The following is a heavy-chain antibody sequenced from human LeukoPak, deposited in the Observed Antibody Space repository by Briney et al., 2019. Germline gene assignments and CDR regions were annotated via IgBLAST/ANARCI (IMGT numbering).Heavy chain of an antibody. D-gene: IGHD3-22*01. V-gene: IGHV1-2*02. J-gene: IGHJ3*02. CDR3: AGVRDSSGYYYVVFVI. CDR1: RYTFPWYY. CDR2: ISPKSGGT. Sequence: ASVTVSCQASRYTFPWYYMHWVGPAPGQGREWMGWISPKSGGTEYAQKFQGRVTMTRDTSISTAYMELSRLRSDDTAVYYCAGVRDSSGYYYVVFVIWGQETKVTVSS.